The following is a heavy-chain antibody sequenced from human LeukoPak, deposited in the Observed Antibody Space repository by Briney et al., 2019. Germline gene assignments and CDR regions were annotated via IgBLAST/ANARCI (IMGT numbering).Heavy chain of an antibody. CDR2: ISSSGSTI. J-gene: IGHJ4*02. Sequence: GGSLRLSCAASGFTFRSYEMNWVRQAPGKGLECVSYISSSGSTIYYADSVKGRFTISRENAKNSLYLQMHSLRAEDTAVYYCARDDAMGATIDYWGQGTLVTVSS. CDR1: GFTFRSYE. CDR3: ARDDAMGATIDY. D-gene: IGHD1-26*01. V-gene: IGHV3-48*03.